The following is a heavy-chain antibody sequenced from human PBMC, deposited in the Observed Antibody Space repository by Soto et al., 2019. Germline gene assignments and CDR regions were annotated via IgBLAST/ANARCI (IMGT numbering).Heavy chain of an antibody. CDR3: AKRIMSTIGHFDS. CDR1: GFTFSSYA. V-gene: IGHV3-23*01. J-gene: IGHJ4*02. Sequence: GGSLRLSCAASGFTFSSYAMGWVRQAPGKGLEWVSSISGIGHSTYYADSVKGRFTISRDNSKNTLHLQMNSLRAEDTAVYYCAKRIMSTIGHFDSWGQGTLGTVSS. D-gene: IGHD1-1*01. CDR2: ISGIGHST.